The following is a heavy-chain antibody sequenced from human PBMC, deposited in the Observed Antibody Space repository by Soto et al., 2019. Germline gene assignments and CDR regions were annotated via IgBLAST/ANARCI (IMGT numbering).Heavy chain of an antibody. CDR3: AGERSPSGSYSAGLDY. D-gene: IGHD1-26*01. CDR1: GGTFSSYA. Sequence: QVQLVQSGAEVKKPGSSVKVSCKASGGTFSSYAISWVRQAPGQGLEWMGGIIPIFGTANYAQKFQGRVTITADESTSRAYMELSSLRSEDTAVYYCAGERSPSGSYSAGLDYWGQGALVTVSS. CDR2: IIPIFGTA. V-gene: IGHV1-69*12. J-gene: IGHJ4*02.